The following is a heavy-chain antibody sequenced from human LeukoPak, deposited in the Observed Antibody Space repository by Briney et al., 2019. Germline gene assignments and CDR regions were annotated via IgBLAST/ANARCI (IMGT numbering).Heavy chain of an antibody. V-gene: IGHV1-18*01. D-gene: IGHD2-15*01. CDR3: SRSGPGSCSGGSCYSNY. CDR2: ISAYNGNT. Sequence: ASVKVSCKASGYTFTNFAFSWVRQAPGQGLEWMGWISAYNGNTNYAQKLQGRITMTTDTSTNTAYMELRSLRSDDTAAYYCSRSGPGSCSGGSCYSNYWGQGTLVTVSS. J-gene: IGHJ4*02. CDR1: GYTFTNFA.